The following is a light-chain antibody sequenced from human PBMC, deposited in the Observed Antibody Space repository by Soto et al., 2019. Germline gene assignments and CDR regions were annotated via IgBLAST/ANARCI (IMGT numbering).Light chain of an antibody. CDR1: QSVSSY. Sequence: EIVLTHSPATLSLSPGERATLSCRASQSVSSYLAWYQQKPGQAPRLLIYDASNRATGISARFSGSGSGTDFTLTISRLEPEDSAVYFCQQYTGPPTTFGQGTRLEIK. J-gene: IGKJ5*01. V-gene: IGKV3-11*01. CDR3: QQYTGPPTT. CDR2: DAS.